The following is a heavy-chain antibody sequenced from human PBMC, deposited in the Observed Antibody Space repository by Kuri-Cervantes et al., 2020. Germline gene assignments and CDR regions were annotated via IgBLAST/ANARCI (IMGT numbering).Heavy chain of an antibody. Sequence: SCAVSGGSISSSNWWSWVRQPPGKGLEWIGEIYHSGGTNYNPSLKSRVTISVDTSKNQFSLKQSSVTAVDTAVYYYARGGDYGGDGSTYCFDYWGQGTLVTVSS. CDR1: GGSISSSNW. D-gene: IGHD4-23*01. J-gene: IGHJ4*02. CDR2: IYHSGGT. CDR3: ARGGDYGGDGSTYCFDY. V-gene: IGHV4-4*02.